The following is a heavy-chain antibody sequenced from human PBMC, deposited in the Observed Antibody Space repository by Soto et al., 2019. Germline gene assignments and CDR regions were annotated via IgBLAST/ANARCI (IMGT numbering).Heavy chain of an antibody. V-gene: IGHV3-30*18. CDR2: ISYDGSNK. CDR3: AKANSEIVVVINYYYGMDV. J-gene: IGHJ6*02. Sequence: GGSLRLSCAASGFTFSSYGMHWVRQAPGKGLEWVAVISYDGSNKYYADSVKGRFTISRENSKNTLYLQMNSLRAEDTAVYYCAKANSEIVVVINYYYGMDVWGQGTTVTVSS. CDR1: GFTFSSYG. D-gene: IGHD3-22*01.